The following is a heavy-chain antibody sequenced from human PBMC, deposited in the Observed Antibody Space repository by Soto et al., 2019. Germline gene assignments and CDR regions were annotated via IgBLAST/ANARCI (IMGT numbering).Heavy chain of an antibody. V-gene: IGHV1-69*01. CDR1: GGTFNPYA. CDR3: AREVQVHTPAFVY. J-gene: IGHJ4*02. D-gene: IGHD3-10*01. Sequence: QVQLVQSGAEMKKPGSSVKVSCQSSGGTFNPYAMNWVRQAPGQGPEWMGDISPMFGAANYAPKFQGRVTINAEESTGTSYMQLSSLASEDADLYFCAREVQVHTPAFVYWGQGTLVTVSS. CDR2: ISPMFGAA.